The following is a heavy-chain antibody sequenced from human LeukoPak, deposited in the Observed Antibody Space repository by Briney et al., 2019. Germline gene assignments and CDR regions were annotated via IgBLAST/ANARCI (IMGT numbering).Heavy chain of an antibody. J-gene: IGHJ5*02. Sequence: SETLSLTCAVYGGASTADYFTWIRQSPGTGLEWIGEINHSGNSNYNPSLKSRLTTSVDTSRSQFSLKLRSVTAAVTAVYYCARGRTQLWVAKLRGISWFDPWGQGILVTVSS. D-gene: IGHD3-10*01. CDR1: GGASTADY. CDR3: ARGRTQLWVAKLRGISWFDP. V-gene: IGHV4-34*01. CDR2: INHSGNS.